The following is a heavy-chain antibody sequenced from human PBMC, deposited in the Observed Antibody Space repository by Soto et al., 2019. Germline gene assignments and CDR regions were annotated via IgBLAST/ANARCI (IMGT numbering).Heavy chain of an antibody. J-gene: IGHJ6*02. CDR1: GFTFSSYA. Sequence: GGSLRLSCAASGFTFSSYAMSWVRQAPGKGLEWVSAISGSGGSTYYADSVKGRFTISRDNSKNTLYLQMNSLRAEDTAVYYCAKDWAVRGALYYHYVLAVWGQGTTVTVSS. CDR2: ISGSGGST. V-gene: IGHV3-23*01. D-gene: IGHD3-10*01. CDR3: AKDWAVRGALYYHYVLAV.